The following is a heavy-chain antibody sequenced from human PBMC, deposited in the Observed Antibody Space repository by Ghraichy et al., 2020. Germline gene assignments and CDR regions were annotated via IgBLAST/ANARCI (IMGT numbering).Heavy chain of an antibody. V-gene: IGHV4-39*07. CDR2: IYYSGST. D-gene: IGHD3-3*01. CDR3: ARDLEWLLGGLLYFDY. CDR1: GGSISSSSYY. Sequence: SETLSLTCTVSGGSISSSSYYWGWIRQPPGKGLEWIGSIYYSGSTYYNPSLKSRVTISVDTSKNQFSLKLSSVTAADTAVYYCARDLEWLLGGLLYFDYWGQGTLVTVSS. J-gene: IGHJ4*02.